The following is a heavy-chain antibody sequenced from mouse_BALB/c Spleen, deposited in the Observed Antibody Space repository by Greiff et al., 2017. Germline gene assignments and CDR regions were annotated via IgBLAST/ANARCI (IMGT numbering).Heavy chain of an antibody. J-gene: IGHJ3*01. Sequence: EVQRVESGAGLVQPGGSRKLSCAASGFTFSDYGMAWVRQAPGKGPEWVAFISNLAYSIYYADTVTGRFTISRENAKNTLYLEMSSLRSEDTAMYYCARGYGNPAWFAYWGQGTLVTVSA. CDR2: ISNLAYSI. D-gene: IGHD2-10*02. CDR3: ARGYGNPAWFAY. V-gene: IGHV5-15*02. CDR1: GFTFSDYG.